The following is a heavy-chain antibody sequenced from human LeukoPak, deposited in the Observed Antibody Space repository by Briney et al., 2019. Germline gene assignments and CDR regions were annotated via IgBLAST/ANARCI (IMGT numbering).Heavy chain of an antibody. CDR1: GFTVSSNY. J-gene: IGHJ4*02. Sequence: GGSLSLSCAASGFTVSSNYMSWVRQAPGKGREWVSVIYSGGSTYYADSVKGRFTISRDNSKNTLYLQMNSLRAEDTAVYYCARGGFYYDSSGPFDYWGQGTLVTVSS. V-gene: IGHV3-53*01. CDR3: ARGGFYYDSSGPFDY. D-gene: IGHD3-22*01. CDR2: IYSGGST.